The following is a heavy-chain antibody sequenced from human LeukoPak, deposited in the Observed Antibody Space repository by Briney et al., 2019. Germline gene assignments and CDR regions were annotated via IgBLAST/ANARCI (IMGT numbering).Heavy chain of an antibody. J-gene: IGHJ6*02. CDR2: ISWNSGSI. D-gene: IGHD6-25*01. V-gene: IGHV3-9*01. Sequence: GGSLRLSCAASGFTFSSYAMSWVRQAPGKGLEWVSGISWNSGSIGYADSVKGRFTISRDNAKNSLYLQMNSLRAEDTALYYCAKGGRFRIAAAPYGMDVWGQGTTVTVSS. CDR3: AKGGRFRIAAAPYGMDV. CDR1: GFTFSSYA.